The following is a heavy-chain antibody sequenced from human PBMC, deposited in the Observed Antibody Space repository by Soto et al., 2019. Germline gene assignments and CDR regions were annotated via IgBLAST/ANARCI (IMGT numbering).Heavy chain of an antibody. V-gene: IGHV1-69*06. Sequence: QVQLVHSGAVVKKPGSSVEVSCKASGGTFNGYGISWVRQAPGQGLEWMGGTVPVFDTSKYAPRFLGRVTITADKSTSTAYMELSSVRSEDTAIYFCARGVSNSGAYYTGPSAYDLWGQGTLVIVSS. D-gene: IGHD3-10*01. CDR3: ARGVSNSGAYYTGPSAYDL. J-gene: IGHJ3*01. CDR1: GGTFNGYG. CDR2: TVPVFDTS.